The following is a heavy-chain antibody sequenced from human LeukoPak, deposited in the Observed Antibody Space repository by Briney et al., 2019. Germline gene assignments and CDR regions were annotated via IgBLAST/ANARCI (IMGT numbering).Heavy chain of an antibody. V-gene: IGHV1-46*01. J-gene: IGHJ4*02. CDR2: SYPAAGTT. CDR1: GYTFTTYY. CDR3: VREFVGGTFDY. D-gene: IGHD3-3*01. Sequence: ASVKVSCKASGYTFTTYYIHWMRQTPGQGVERMGVSYPAAGTTDHAPRFRARFVTTADTATSTVYMELRSLTSKDTGVYYCVREFVGGTFDYWGQGALITVSA.